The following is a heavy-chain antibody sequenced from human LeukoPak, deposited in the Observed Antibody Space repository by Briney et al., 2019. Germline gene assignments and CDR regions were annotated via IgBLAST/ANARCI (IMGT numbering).Heavy chain of an antibody. J-gene: IGHJ6*02. D-gene: IGHD4-17*01. V-gene: IGHV1-58*02. CDR1: GFTFATST. Sequence: SVTVSCKASGFTFATSTMQWVRQARGQRLEWMGWIVVGSGHTNYAQKIQQRVTITRDMSTSTAYIYLSSLTSEDTALYYCAATLTVTTGSTYYGMDIWGQGTTVTVSS. CDR3: AATLTVTTGSTYYGMDI. CDR2: IVVGSGHT.